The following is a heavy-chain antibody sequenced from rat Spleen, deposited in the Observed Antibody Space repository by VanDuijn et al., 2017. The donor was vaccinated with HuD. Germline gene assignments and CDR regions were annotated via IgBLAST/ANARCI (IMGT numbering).Heavy chain of an antibody. V-gene: IGHV5-22*01. J-gene: IGHJ4*01. CDR3: ARHGARVYVMDA. D-gene: IGHD1-4*01. Sequence: EVQLVESGGGLVQPGRSMKLSCAASGFTFSDYYMAWVRQAPKKGLEWIASISYEGSSTYYGDSVKGRFTISRDNAKSTLYLQMNSLRSEDTATYYCARHGARVYVMDAWGQGASVTVSS. CDR2: ISYEGSST. CDR1: GFTFSDYY.